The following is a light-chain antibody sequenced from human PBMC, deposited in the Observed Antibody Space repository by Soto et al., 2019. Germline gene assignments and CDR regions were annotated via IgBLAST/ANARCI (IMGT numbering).Light chain of an antibody. J-gene: IGLJ1*01. Sequence: QSALTQPASVSGSPGQSITISCTGTSSDVGGYNYVSWYQQHPGKAPKLMIYEVSKRPSGVSNRFSGSTSGNTASLTISGLQDEDEADYYCSSYTSSSPYVFGTGTKLTVL. CDR2: EVS. V-gene: IGLV2-14*01. CDR1: SSDVGGYNY. CDR3: SSYTSSSPYV.